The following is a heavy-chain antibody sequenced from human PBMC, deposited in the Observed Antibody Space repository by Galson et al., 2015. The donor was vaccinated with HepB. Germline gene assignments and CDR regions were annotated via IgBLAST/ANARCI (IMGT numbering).Heavy chain of an antibody. Sequence: SLRLSCAASGFAFDTHAMNWVRQAPGRGLEWISGISGNGDSTFYADSVKGRFTVSRDNSNNMLYLQMNSLRAEDAGLSFCAKGYGVFDSWGQGILVTVSS. CDR3: AKGYGVFDS. J-gene: IGHJ5*01. V-gene: IGHV3-23*01. CDR2: ISGNGDST. CDR1: GFAFDTHA. D-gene: IGHD5-18*01.